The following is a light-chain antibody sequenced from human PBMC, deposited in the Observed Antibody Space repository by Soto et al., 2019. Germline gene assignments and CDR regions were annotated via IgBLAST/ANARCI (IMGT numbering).Light chain of an antibody. J-gene: IGKJ4*01. CDR3: QQYGSSPLT. Sequence: IVLTQSPGTLSLSPGERATLSYRASQSVSNNYLAWYQQKPGQAPRLLIYGASNRATGIPDRFSGSGSGTDFTLTISRLEPEDFAVYYCQQYGSSPLTFGGGTKVDNK. CDR1: QSVSNNY. V-gene: IGKV3-20*01. CDR2: GAS.